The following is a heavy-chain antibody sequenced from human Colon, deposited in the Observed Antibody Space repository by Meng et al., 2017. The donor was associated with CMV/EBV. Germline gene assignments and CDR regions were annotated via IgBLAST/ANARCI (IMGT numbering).Heavy chain of an antibody. CDR1: GFDFRSYD. D-gene: IGHD3-10*01. Sequence: GGSLRLSCAASGFDFRSYDMHWVRQVKGKGLEWVSAIGNGGDTIGNGGDTYYAGSVKGRFTISRENEKNTLNLQMNSLRVGDTAVYYCTRGRLHGFAAWGQGTLVTVSS. CDR3: TRGRLHGFAA. J-gene: IGHJ5*02. V-gene: IGHV3-13*01. CDR2: IGNGGDTIGNGGDT.